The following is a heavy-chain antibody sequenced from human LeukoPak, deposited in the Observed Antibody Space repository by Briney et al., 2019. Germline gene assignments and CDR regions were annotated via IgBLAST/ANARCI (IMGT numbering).Heavy chain of an antibody. V-gene: IGHV3-30*03. CDR1: GFTVSSNY. Sequence: GGSPRLSCAASGFTVSSNYMSWVRQAPGKGLEWVAVISYDGSNKYYADSVKGRFTISRDNSKNTLYLQMNSLRAEDTAVYYCAITGDSSGYSFDYWGRGTLVTVSS. CDR2: ISYDGSNK. D-gene: IGHD3-22*01. J-gene: IGHJ4*02. CDR3: AITGDSSGYSFDY.